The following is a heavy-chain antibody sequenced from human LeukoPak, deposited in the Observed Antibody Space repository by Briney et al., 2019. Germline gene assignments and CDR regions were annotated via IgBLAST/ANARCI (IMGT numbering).Heavy chain of an antibody. V-gene: IGHV4-34*01. CDR3: TRMTAGHDY. Sequence: PSETLSLTCAVSGVSFDDYYWSWVRQTPGKGLEWIGEINHSGYTNDSPSLKSRVTLSIDTSRKQFSLNLRSVTVTDTGIYYCTRMTAGHDYWGQGTLVTVSS. CDR1: GVSFDDYY. CDR2: INHSGYT. D-gene: IGHD2-21*02. J-gene: IGHJ4*02.